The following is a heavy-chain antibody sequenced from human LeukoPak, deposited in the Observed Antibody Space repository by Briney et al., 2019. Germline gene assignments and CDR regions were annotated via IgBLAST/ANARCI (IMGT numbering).Heavy chain of an antibody. CDR2: IYHSGST. D-gene: IGHD3-10*01. V-gene: IGHV4-38-2*02. J-gene: IGHJ4*02. Sequence: SETLSLTCTVSGYSISSGCYWAWIRQPPGKGLEWIGSIYHSGSTYYNPSLKSRVTISVDTSKNQFSLKLSSVTAADTAVYYCARPFYYYGSGSYQNWGQGTLVTVSS. CDR3: ARPFYYYGSGSYQN. CDR1: GYSISSGCY.